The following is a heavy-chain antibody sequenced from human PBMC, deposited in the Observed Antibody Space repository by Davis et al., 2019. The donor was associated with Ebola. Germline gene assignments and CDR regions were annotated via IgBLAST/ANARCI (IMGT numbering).Heavy chain of an antibody. CDR3: ARDRGWFRETRYYYYYGMDV. CDR2: IYYSGST. V-gene: IGHV4-59*01. J-gene: IGHJ6*02. D-gene: IGHD3-10*01. Sequence: GSLRLSCTVSGGSISSYYWRWIRQPPGKGLEWVGYIYYSGSTNYNPSLKSRVTISVDPSNNQFSLKLSSVTAAETAVYYCARDRGWFRETRYYYYYGMDVWGQGTTVTVSS. CDR1: GGSISSYY.